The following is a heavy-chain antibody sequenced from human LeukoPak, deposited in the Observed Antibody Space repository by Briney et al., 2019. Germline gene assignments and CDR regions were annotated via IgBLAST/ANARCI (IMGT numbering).Heavy chain of an antibody. V-gene: IGHV3-53*05. CDR3: ARDRAGRRSSWVEFDL. CDR2: IYDDGGT. Sequence: PGGSLRLSCTVSGFTVTSTHMDWVRQAPGKGPEWVALIYDDGGTVYADSVKGRFTISRDNSKNMAYLQMNSLRPEDSAVYYCARDRAGRRSSWVEFDLWGQGTLVTVSS. J-gene: IGHJ5*02. CDR1: GFTVTSTH. D-gene: IGHD3-10*01.